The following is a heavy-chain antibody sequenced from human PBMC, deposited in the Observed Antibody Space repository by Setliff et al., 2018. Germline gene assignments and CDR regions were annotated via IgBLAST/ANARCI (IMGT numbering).Heavy chain of an antibody. D-gene: IGHD5-18*01. CDR2: INQDGSEK. V-gene: IGHV3-7*03. CDR3: ARAPLESGYYYGQGHYFDY. Sequence: GGSLRLSCAASGFTFSGYWLSWVRQAPGKGLEWVANINQDGSEKYYVASVKGRFTISRDNAKNSLYLQMNSLRAEDTAVYYCARAPLESGYYYGQGHYFDYWGQGTLVTVSS. J-gene: IGHJ4*02. CDR1: GFTFSGYW.